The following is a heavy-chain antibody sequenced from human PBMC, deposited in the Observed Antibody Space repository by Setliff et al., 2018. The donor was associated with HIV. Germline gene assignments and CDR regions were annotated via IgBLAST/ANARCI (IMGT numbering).Heavy chain of an antibody. D-gene: IGHD2-15*01. CDR3: VREGVYGRSGTCYVVAFDV. CDR2: ISGTGTGI. CDR1: GLTFNRYW. Sequence: PGGSLRLSCVASGLTFNRYWMSWVRQVPGKGLVWVSRISGTGTGIRYADSVGGRFSISRDNAQKTLDLQMNSLSAEDTAVYYCVREGVYGRSGTCYVVAFDVWGQGTTVTVSS. V-gene: IGHV3-74*01. J-gene: IGHJ3*01.